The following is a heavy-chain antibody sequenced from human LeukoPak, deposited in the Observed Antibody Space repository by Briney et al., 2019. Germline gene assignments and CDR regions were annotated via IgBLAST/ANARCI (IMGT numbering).Heavy chain of an antibody. J-gene: IGHJ6*02. Sequence: GGSLRLSCAASGFTFTNYWMSWVRQAPGKGLEWVANMKPDGSERYYVDSVKGRFTVSRDNAKNSLYFQMNSLRAEDTAVYYCARERIVGAASTRYYGMDVWGQGTTVTVSS. D-gene: IGHD1-26*01. V-gene: IGHV3-7*03. CDR2: MKPDGSER. CDR3: ARERIVGAASTRYYGMDV. CDR1: GFTFTNYW.